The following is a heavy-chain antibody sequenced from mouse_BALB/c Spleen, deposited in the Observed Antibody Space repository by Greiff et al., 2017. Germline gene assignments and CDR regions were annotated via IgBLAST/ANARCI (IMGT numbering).Heavy chain of an antibody. CDR2: INPSTGYT. CDR1: GYTFTSYW. CDR3: ARPYYGSSSFAY. D-gene: IGHD1-1*01. V-gene: IGHV1-7*01. Sequence: QVQLKQSGAELAKPGASVKMSCKASGYTFTSYWMHWVKQRPGQGLEWIGYINPSTGYTEYNQKFKDKATLTADKSSSTAYMQLSSLTSEDSAVYYCARPYYGSSSFAYWGQGTLVTVSA. J-gene: IGHJ3*01.